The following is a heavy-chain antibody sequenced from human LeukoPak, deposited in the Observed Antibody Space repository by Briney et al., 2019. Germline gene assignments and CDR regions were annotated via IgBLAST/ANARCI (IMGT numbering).Heavy chain of an antibody. J-gene: IGHJ5*02. V-gene: IGHV4-39*06. CDR2: ISHDGAT. CDR3: VGDSGDHNDPHSHFFDA. D-gene: IGHD1-14*01. Sequence: SETLSLTCSVSFASITRSPSSWGWIRQTPGKGPEWLGSISHDGATYNNPSLWSRVSLSLDASMNQFDLTLDSLTAADTSVYFCVGDSGDHNDPHSHFFDAWGQGILVTVSS. CDR1: FASITRSPSS.